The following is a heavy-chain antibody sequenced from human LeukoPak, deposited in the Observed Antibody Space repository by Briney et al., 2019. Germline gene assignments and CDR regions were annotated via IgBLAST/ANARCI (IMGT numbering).Heavy chain of an antibody. Sequence: GGSLRLSCAASGFTFSSYWMHWVRQPPGKGLVWVSRINSDGSSTTYADSVKGRFTISRDNSKNTLYLQMNSLRAEDTVVYYCARVPRGYYGMDVWGQGTTVTVSS. CDR1: GFTFSSYW. J-gene: IGHJ6*02. V-gene: IGHV3-74*01. CDR3: ARVPRGYYGMDV. CDR2: INSDGSST.